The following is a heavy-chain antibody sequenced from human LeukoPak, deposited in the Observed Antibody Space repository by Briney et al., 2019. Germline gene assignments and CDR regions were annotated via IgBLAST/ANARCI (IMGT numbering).Heavy chain of an antibody. CDR3: ATGRIVVVTHGAFDI. CDR1: GYTLTELS. Sequence: GASVKVSCKVSGYTLTELSMHWVRQAPGKGLEWMGGFDPEDGETIYAQKFRGRVTMTEDTSTDTAYMELSSLRSEDTAVYYCATGRIVVVTHGAFDIWGQGTMVTASS. V-gene: IGHV1-24*01. D-gene: IGHD3-22*01. CDR2: FDPEDGET. J-gene: IGHJ3*02.